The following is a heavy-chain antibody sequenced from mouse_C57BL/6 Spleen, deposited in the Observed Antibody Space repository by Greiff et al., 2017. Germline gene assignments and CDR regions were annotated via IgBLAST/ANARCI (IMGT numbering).Heavy chain of an antibody. D-gene: IGHD3-3*01. CDR2: ISSGGSYT. V-gene: IGHV5-6*02. J-gene: IGHJ2*01. CDR3: AREEGRTYYFDY. Sequence: DVMLVESGGDLVKPGGSLKLSCAASGFTFSSYGMSWVRQTPDKRLEWVATISSGGSYTYYPDSVKGRFTISRDNAKNTLYLQMSSLKSEDTAMYYCAREEGRTYYFDYWGQGTTLTVSS. CDR1: GFTFSSYG.